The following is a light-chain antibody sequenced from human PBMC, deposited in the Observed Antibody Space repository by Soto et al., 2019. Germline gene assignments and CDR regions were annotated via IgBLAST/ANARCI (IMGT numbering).Light chain of an antibody. CDR2: DVS. V-gene: IGLV2-14*01. CDR1: SSDVGGYNY. Sequence: SALTQPASVSGSPGQSITISCTGTSSDVGGYNYVSWYQQHPGKAPKVMIYDVSNRPSGVSNRFSGSKTGNTASLTISGLQAEDEADYYCSSYTGSSTLVFGGGTKLTVL. J-gene: IGLJ2*01. CDR3: SSYTGSSTLV.